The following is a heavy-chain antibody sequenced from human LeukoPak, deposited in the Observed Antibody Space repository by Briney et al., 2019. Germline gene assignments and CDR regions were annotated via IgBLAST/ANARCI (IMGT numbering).Heavy chain of an antibody. D-gene: IGHD3-16*02. Sequence: PGGSLRLSCAASGFTFSSYSMNWVRQAPRKGLEWVSYISSSSGAIYYADSVKGRFTISRDNAENSLYLQMNSLRAEDTAVYYCARVWGSYRYSDYWGQGTLVTVSS. CDR3: ARVWGSYRYSDY. CDR1: GFTFSSYS. J-gene: IGHJ4*02. CDR2: ISSSSGAI. V-gene: IGHV3-48*01.